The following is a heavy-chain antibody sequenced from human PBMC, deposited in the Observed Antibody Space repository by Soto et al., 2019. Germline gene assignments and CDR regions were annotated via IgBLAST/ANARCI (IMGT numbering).Heavy chain of an antibody. J-gene: IGHJ4*02. CDR3: ARRSSGWYFDY. D-gene: IGHD6-19*01. Sequence: EVQLLEAGGGLVQPGGSLRLSCAASGFTFSSYAMHWVRQAPGKGLEWVSVISGSGGSTYYADSVKGRFTISRDNSKNTLYLQMNSLRAEDTAVYYCARRSSGWYFDYWGQGTLVTVSS. CDR2: ISGSGGST. CDR1: GFTFSSYA. V-gene: IGHV3-23*01.